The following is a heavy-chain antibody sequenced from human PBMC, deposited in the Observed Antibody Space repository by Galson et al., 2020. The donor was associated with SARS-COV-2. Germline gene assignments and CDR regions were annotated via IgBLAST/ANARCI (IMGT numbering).Heavy chain of an antibody. CDR1: GFTVKTFA. CDR2: ISNDGTNK. CDR3: AKPGSGWDLLFPLDI. J-gene: IGHJ3*02. V-gene: IGHV3-30*18. D-gene: IGHD1-26*01. Sequence: PGGSLRLSCVASGFTVKTFAMHWVRQAPGKGLEWVAVISNDGTNKYYADSVKGRFTMSRDNSKNTLYLQMDSLRAEDTAVYYCAKPGSGWDLLFPLDIWGPGTMVTVS.